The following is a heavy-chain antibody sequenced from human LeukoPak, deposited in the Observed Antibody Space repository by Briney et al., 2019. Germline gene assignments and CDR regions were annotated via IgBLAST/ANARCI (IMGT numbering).Heavy chain of an antibody. Sequence: SETLSLTCTVSGYSISSGYYWGWIRQPPGKGLEWIGYIYYSGSTNYNPSLKSRVTISVDTSKNQFSLKLSSVTAADTAVYYCARAGTSSGWYDEVRYYFDYWGQGTLVTVSS. CDR1: GYSISSGYY. J-gene: IGHJ4*02. D-gene: IGHD6-19*01. CDR2: IYYSGST. CDR3: ARAGTSSGWYDEVRYYFDY. V-gene: IGHV4-61*01.